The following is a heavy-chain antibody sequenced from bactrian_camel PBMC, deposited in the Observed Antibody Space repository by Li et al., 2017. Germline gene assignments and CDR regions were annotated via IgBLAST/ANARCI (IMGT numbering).Heavy chain of an antibody. CDR1: THRC. Sequence: HVQLVESGGGSVQAGGSLRLSCAAYTHRCMGWVRQVPGKEREGVATISSDGRTKYLDSVKGRFTISVDSAKNTLVLQMNNLAPEDTASYYCAAEYFVGGPGRLSKPVVAGLCRADYRYVHYGQGTQVTV. V-gene: IGHV3S9*01. CDR2: ISSDGRT. J-gene: IGHJ4*01. D-gene: IGHD6*01.